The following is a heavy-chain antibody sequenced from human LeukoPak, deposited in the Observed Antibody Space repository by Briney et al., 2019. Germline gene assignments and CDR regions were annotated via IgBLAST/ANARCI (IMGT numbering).Heavy chain of an antibody. J-gene: IGHJ4*02. CDR1: GFTFSDYY. Sequence: GGSLRLSCAASGFTFSDYYMNWIRRAPGKGLEWVSYISGTNNYTNYADSVKGRFTISRDNAKSSLYLQMNSLRAEDTAVYYCARATSGWYLFDYWGQGTLVTVSS. CDR3: ARATSGWYLFDY. CDR2: ISGTNNYT. V-gene: IGHV3-11*05. D-gene: IGHD6-19*01.